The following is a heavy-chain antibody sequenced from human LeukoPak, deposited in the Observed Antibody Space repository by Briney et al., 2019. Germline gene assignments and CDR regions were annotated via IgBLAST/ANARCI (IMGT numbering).Heavy chain of an antibody. CDR3: AHRPPYYDSSGYYLY. D-gene: IGHD3-22*01. J-gene: IGHJ4*02. CDR1: GFSLSTSGVG. Sequence: SGPTLVNPTQTLTLTCTFSGFSLSTSGVGVGWIRQPPGKALERLALIYWNDDKRYSPSLKSRLTITKDTSKNQVVLTMTNMDPVDTATYYCAHRPPYYDSSGYYLYWGQGTLVTVSS. CDR2: IYWNDDK. V-gene: IGHV2-5*01.